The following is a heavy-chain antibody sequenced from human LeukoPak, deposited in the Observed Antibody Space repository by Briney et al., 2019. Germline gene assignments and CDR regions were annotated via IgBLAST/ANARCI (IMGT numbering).Heavy chain of an antibody. CDR3: ARAPYLEGNFDWLLRDAFDI. V-gene: IGHV4-30-4*01. J-gene: IGHJ3*02. D-gene: IGHD3-9*01. CDR1: GGSISSGDYY. Sequence: SETLSLTCTVSGGSISSGDYYWSWIRQPPGKGLEWFGYIYYSGSTYYNPSLKSRVTISVDTSKNQFSLKLSSVTAADTAVYYCARAPYLEGNFDWLLRDAFDIWGQGTMVTVSS. CDR2: IYYSGST.